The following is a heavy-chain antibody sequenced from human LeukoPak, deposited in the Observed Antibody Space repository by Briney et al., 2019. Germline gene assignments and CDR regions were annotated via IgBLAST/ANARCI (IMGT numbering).Heavy chain of an antibody. CDR2: ISWNSGSI. CDR1: GFTFDDYA. Sequence: GGSLRLSCAASGFTFDDYAMHWVRQAPGKGLEWVSGISWNSGSIGYADSVKGRFTISRDNAKSSLYLQMNSLRAEDTALYYCARGGFGYVYFDYWGQGSLVTVSS. D-gene: IGHD2-8*01. CDR3: ARGGFGYVYFDY. J-gene: IGHJ4*02. V-gene: IGHV3-9*01.